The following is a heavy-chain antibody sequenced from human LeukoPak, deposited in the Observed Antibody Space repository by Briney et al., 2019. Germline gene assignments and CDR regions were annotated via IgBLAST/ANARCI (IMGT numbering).Heavy chain of an antibody. D-gene: IGHD5/OR15-5a*01. Sequence: ASVNVSCKASGYTFTSYYMHWVRQAPGQGLEWMGKINPSDGSTRYAQKFQGRVTMTRDMSTSTVYMELSSLRSEDTAVYYCASSFYDLLVYFDYWGQGTLVTASS. J-gene: IGHJ4*02. CDR3: ASSFYDLLVYFDY. V-gene: IGHV1-46*01. CDR2: INPSDGST. CDR1: GYTFTSYY.